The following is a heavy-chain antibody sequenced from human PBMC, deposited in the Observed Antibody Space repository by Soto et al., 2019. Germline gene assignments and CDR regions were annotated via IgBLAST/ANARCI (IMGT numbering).Heavy chain of an antibody. CDR1: GFTFSSYW. D-gene: IGHD3-16*01. Sequence: EVQVVESGGGLVQPGGSLRLSCAASGFTFSSYWMSWVRQAPGEGLEWVAEIKGDGSETNYVDSVKGRFTISRDNAENSLYLQMNSLRAEDTAVYYCARGGGHWFDPWGQGTLVTVSS. CDR3: ARGGGHWFDP. J-gene: IGHJ5*02. CDR2: IKGDGSET. V-gene: IGHV3-7*01.